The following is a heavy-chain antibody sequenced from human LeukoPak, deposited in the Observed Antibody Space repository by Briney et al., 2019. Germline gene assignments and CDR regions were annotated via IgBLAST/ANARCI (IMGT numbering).Heavy chain of an antibody. CDR3: ARGGYCGGGSCYPAHLNS. Sequence: GRSLRLSCAASGFIFSTYGMDWVRLAPGKGLEWVAGVWYDGSNKYYADSVKGRFTISRDNSKNTLYLQMNSLRAEDTAVYYCARGGYCGGGSCYPAHLNSWGQGTLVTVSS. CDR2: VWYDGSNK. J-gene: IGHJ5*02. CDR1: GFIFSTYG. V-gene: IGHV3-33*01. D-gene: IGHD2-15*01.